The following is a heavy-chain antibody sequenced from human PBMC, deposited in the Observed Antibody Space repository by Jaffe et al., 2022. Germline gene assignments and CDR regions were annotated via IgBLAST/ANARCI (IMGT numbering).Heavy chain of an antibody. CDR1: GGTFSSYG. CDR2: IIPMFGTA. J-gene: IGHJ2*01. V-gene: IGHV1-69*01. D-gene: IGHD2-15*01. CDR3: ARDRICSGGRCYSYWYFDL. Sequence: QVQLVQSGAEVKKPGSSVKVSCKAPGGTFSSYGITWVRQAPGQGLEWMGGIIPMFGTANYAEKLQGRVTITADESTSTAYMELSSLRSEDTAVYYCARDRICSGGRCYSYWYFDLWGRGTLVTVSS.